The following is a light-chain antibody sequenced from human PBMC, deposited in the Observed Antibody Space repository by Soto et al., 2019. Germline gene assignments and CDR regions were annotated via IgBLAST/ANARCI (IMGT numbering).Light chain of an antibody. CDR2: GAS. V-gene: IGKV3-20*01. J-gene: IGKJ1*01. Sequence: EIVLTQSPGTLSLSPGERATLSCRASQSVGSSYLAWYQQKPGQAPRLLIYGASSRATGIPDKFSGSGSGTDFTLTISSREREDFAVYYCQQYCSSPRTFGQGTKVEIK. CDR3: QQYCSSPRT. CDR1: QSVGSSY.